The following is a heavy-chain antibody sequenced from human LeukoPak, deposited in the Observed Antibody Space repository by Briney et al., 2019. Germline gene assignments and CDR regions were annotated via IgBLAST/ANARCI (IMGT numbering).Heavy chain of an antibody. D-gene: IGHD4-17*01. V-gene: IGHV3-64D*06. J-gene: IGHJ3*02. CDR2: ITSNGGSA. CDR3: VTYGDYVGDSYDI. CDR1: GFPFSNYA. Sequence: GGSLRLSCSASGFPFSNYAMHWVRLAPGKGLEYVSAITSNGGSAYYADHVKGRFTISRDNSNNMLYLQMSSLRIDDTATYYSVTYGDYVGDSYDIWGRGTMVTVSS.